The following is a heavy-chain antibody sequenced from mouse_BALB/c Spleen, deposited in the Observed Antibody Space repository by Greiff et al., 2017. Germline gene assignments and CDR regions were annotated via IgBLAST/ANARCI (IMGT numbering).Heavy chain of an antibody. CDR2: ISSGSSTI. CDR3: ARGSPYYFDY. J-gene: IGHJ2*01. D-gene: IGHD1-1*02. Sequence: EVQGVESGGGLVQPGGSRKLSCAASGFTFSSFGMHWVRQAPEKGLEWVAYISSGSSTIYYADTVKGRFTISRDNPKNTLFLQMTSLRSEDTAMYYCARGSPYYFDYWGQGTTLTVSS. CDR1: GFTFSSFG. V-gene: IGHV5-17*02.